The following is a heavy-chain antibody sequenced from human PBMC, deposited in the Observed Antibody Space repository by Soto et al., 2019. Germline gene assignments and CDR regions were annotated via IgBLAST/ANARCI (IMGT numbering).Heavy chain of an antibody. J-gene: IGHJ4*02. CDR1: GYTFTGYY. V-gene: IGHV1-2*04. CDR2: INPNSGGT. Sequence: ASVKVSCKASGYTFTGYYMHWVRQAPGQGLEWMGWINPNSGGTNYAQKFQGWVTMTRDTSISTAYMELNSLRPDDTAMYYCARDGVSSTEYTWNYGTYFDYWGQGALVTVSS. D-gene: IGHD1-7*01. CDR3: ARDGVSSTEYTWNYGTYFDY.